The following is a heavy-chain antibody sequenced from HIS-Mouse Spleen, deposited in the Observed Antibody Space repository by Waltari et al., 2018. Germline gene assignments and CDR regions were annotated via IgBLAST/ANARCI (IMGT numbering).Heavy chain of an antibody. CDR3: ARDCVTTDAFDI. CDR2: IWYDGSNK. J-gene: IGHJ3*02. CDR1: GFTFSSYG. Sequence: QVQLVESGGGVVQPGRSLRLSCAASGFTFSSYGMHWVRQAPGKGLEWVAVIWYDGSNKYYADSVKGRFTISRDNSKNTLYLQMNSLRAEDTAVYYCARDCVTTDAFDIWGQGTMVTVSS. V-gene: IGHV3-33*01. D-gene: IGHD4-17*01.